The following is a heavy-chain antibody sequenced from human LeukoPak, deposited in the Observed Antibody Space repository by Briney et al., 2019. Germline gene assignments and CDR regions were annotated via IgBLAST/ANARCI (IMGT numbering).Heavy chain of an antibody. CDR2: IYTSGST. CDR1: GGSISSGSYY. V-gene: IGHV4-61*02. D-gene: IGHD2-2*02. J-gene: IGHJ5*02. Sequence: SQTLSLTCTVSGGSISSGSYYWSWIRQPAGKGLEWIGRIYTSGSTNYNPSLKSRVTMSVDTSKNQFSLKLSSVTAADTAVYYCARESYCSSTSCYTGISLRWFDPWGQGTLVTVSS. CDR3: ARESYCSSTSCYTGISLRWFDP.